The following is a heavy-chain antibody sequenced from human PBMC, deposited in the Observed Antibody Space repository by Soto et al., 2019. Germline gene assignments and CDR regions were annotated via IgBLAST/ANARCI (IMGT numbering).Heavy chain of an antibody. Sequence: PGGCLRLSCVASEFTFSNNWMSWVRQPPGKGLEWVANIKKDGSEKYYVDSVKGRFTISRDNAKNSLFLQMNSLRAEDTAVYYCARIIVLITGVYFDYWGQGTLVTVSS. CDR2: IKKDGSEK. CDR1: EFTFSNNW. V-gene: IGHV3-7*02. CDR3: ARIIVLITGVYFDY. D-gene: IGHD3-10*01. J-gene: IGHJ4*02.